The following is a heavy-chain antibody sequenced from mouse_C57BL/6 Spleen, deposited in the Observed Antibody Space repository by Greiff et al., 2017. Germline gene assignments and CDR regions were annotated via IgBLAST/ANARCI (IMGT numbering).Heavy chain of an antibody. CDR1: GYSFTGYY. Sequence: VQLQQSGPELVKPGASVKISCKASGYSFTGYYMNWVKLSPEKSLEWIGEINPSTGGTTYNQKFKGKATLTADKSSSTAYMQLSSLTSEDSAVYFCAVISRLYAMDYWGQGTSVTVSS. J-gene: IGHJ4*01. CDR2: INPSTGGT. CDR3: AVISRLYAMDY. V-gene: IGHV1-42*01.